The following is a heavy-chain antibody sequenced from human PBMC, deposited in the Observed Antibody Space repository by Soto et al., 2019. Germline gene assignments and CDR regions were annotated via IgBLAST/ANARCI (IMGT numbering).Heavy chain of an antibody. V-gene: IGHV3-74*01. J-gene: IGHJ5*02. Sequence: EVQLVESGGGLVQPGGSLRLSCAASGFTFTGNWMHWVRQGPGKGLVWVARINRDGTATTYADSVTGRVTISRDNSKNTLYLQMNSLGAEDTAVYYCATVGTGSYSWFDPWGQGTMVTVSS. D-gene: IGHD1-26*01. CDR2: INRDGTAT. CDR3: ATVGTGSYSWFDP. CDR1: GFTFTGNW.